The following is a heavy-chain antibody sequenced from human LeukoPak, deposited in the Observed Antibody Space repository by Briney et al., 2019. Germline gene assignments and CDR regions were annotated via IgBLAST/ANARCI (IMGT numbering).Heavy chain of an antibody. CDR3: AKKESGLYGVDV. J-gene: IGHJ6*02. CDR2: IYYSGST. CDR1: GGSVSSGSYY. V-gene: IGHV4-61*01. Sequence: PSETLSLTCTVSGGSVSSGSYYWSWIRQPPGKGLEWIGYIYYSGSTNYNPPLKSRVTISIDTSKNQFSLKLSSVTAADTAVYFCAKKESGLYGVDVWGQGTTVTVSS.